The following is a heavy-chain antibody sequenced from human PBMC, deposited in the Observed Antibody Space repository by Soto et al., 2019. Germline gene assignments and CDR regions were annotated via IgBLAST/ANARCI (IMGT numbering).Heavy chain of an antibody. CDR3: AGDPFYSASAF. CDR1: GFRFSDHY. Sequence: GGSLRLSCAASGFRFSDHYMTWIRQAPGKGLEWVSKISSGGTTTYYADSVKGRFTVSRDNAKNSLYLQMNSLRTEDTAVYYCAGDPFYSASAFWGQGTLVTVS. J-gene: IGHJ4*02. D-gene: IGHD3-10*01. CDR2: ISSGGTTT. V-gene: IGHV3-11*01.